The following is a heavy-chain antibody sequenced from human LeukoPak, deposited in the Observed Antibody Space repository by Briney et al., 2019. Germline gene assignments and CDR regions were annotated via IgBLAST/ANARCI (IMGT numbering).Heavy chain of an antibody. Sequence: ASVKVSCKPSGYTFTGFYIHWVRQAPGQGLEWMGWINPYTGATKYSQNFSDRVTMTRDTSISTAYMELSSLKSDDTAVYYCARPTHRLTVTTPIDYWGQGTLVIVSS. CDR2: INPYTGAT. D-gene: IGHD4-17*01. V-gene: IGHV1-2*02. CDR3: ARPTHRLTVTTPIDY. J-gene: IGHJ4*02. CDR1: GYTFTGFY.